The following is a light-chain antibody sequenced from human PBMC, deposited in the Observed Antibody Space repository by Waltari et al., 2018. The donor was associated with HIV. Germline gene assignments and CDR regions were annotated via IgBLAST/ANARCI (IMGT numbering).Light chain of an antibody. CDR1: SGYSNYK. CDR2: VGTGGIVG. J-gene: IGLJ2*01. CDR3: GADHGTGSRFVVV. V-gene: IGLV9-49*03. Sequence: QPVLTQPPSASASLGTSVTLTRTLNSGYSNYKVDWYQQRPGKGPRFVMRVGTGGIVGSKGPGIPDRFSVLGSGLNRYLTIKNIQEEDESDYHCGADHGTGSRFVVVFGGGTKLTVL.